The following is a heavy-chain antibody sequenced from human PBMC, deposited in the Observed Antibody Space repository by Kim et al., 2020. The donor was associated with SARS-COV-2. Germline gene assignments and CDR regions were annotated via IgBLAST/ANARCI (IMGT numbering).Heavy chain of an antibody. CDR1: GYTFTGYY. CDR2: INPNSGGT. J-gene: IGHJ5*02. Sequence: ASVKVSCKASGYTFTGYYMHWVRQAPGKGLEWMGRINPNSGGTNYARKFQGRVTMTRDTSISTAYMELSRLRSDDTAVYYCARDWGSSGWLKWFAPWGQGPRVTVSS. V-gene: IGHV1-2*06. CDR3: ARDWGSSGWLKWFAP. D-gene: IGHD6-19*01.